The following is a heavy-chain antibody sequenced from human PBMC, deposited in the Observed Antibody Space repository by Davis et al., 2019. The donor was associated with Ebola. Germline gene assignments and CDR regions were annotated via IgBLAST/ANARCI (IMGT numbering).Heavy chain of an antibody. V-gene: IGHV1-2*06. D-gene: IGHD2-21*01. Sequence: AASVTVSRKASGYSLTGYYIQWVRRAPGQGLEWMGRINPYNGGTNHAQQSQGRVTMTSDTSISTAYMELRSLRSDDTAVYYCARDTRASMIADYWGQGTLVTVSP. CDR3: ARDTRASMIADY. CDR1: GYSLTGYY. J-gene: IGHJ4*02. CDR2: INPYNGGT.